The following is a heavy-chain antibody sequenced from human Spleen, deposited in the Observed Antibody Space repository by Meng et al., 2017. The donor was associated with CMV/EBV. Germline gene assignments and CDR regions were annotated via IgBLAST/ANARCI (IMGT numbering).Heavy chain of an antibody. J-gene: IGHJ5*02. CDR2: IYYSGST. CDR1: DSIRSGDSY. Sequence: DSIRSGDSYRGWIHQPPEKGLEWIGHIYYSGSTYYNPSLKSRATISVDTSKKHFSLNLNAVTAADTAVYYCARDVGSSSWYGAWFDPWGQGTLVTVSS. V-gene: IGHV4-30-4*08. D-gene: IGHD6-13*01. CDR3: ARDVGSSSWYGAWFDP.